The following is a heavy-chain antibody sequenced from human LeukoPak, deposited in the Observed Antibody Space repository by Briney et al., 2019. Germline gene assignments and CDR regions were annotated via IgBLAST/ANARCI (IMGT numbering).Heavy chain of an antibody. D-gene: IGHD3-10*01. CDR1: GFTFSSYA. Sequence: GGSLRLSCAASGFTFSSYALSWVRQAPGKGLEWVSGISGSGGSTYYADSVKGRFTISRDNSKNTLYLQMNSLRAEDTAVYYCAKRWGDDTYYFDFWGQGNLVTVSS. CDR2: ISGSGGST. J-gene: IGHJ4*02. CDR3: AKRWGDDTYYFDF. V-gene: IGHV3-23*01.